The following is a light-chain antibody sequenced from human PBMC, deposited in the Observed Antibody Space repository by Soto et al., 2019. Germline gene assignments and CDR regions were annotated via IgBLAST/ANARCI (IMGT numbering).Light chain of an antibody. CDR1: QSVSGW. Sequence: DIQMTQSPSTLSASVGDRVAISCRASQSVSGWLAWYQQKPGKVPKLLIYQASTLEDGVPSRFSGSGSGTEFNLTISSLQPDDSATYYCQHYNDYSYTFGPGTNLEIK. CDR3: QHYNDYSYT. CDR2: QAS. V-gene: IGKV1-5*03. J-gene: IGKJ2*01.